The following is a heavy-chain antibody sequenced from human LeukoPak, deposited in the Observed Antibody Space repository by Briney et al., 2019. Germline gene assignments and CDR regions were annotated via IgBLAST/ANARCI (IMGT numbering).Heavy chain of an antibody. D-gene: IGHD6-13*01. CDR2: ISWNSGSI. V-gene: IGHV3-9*01. CDR3: AKEIAGSYYY. J-gene: IGHJ4*02. Sequence: GGSLRLSCAASGFTFDDYAMHWVRQAPGKGLEWVSGISWNSGSIGYADSVKGRFTISRDDAKNSLYLQMNSLRAEDTALYYCAKEIAGSYYYWGQGTLVTVSS. CDR1: GFTFDDYA.